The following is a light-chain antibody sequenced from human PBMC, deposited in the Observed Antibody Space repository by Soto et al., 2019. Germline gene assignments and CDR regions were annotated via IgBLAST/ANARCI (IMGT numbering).Light chain of an antibody. CDR2: KAS. J-gene: IGKJ4*01. Sequence: DIQMTQSPSTLSASVGDRVTITCRASQSISSWLAWYRQKPGKAPKLLIYKASSLESGVPSRFSGSGSGTEFTLTISSLQPDDFATYYCQQYNSSPTFGGGTKVDI. CDR1: QSISSW. V-gene: IGKV1-5*03. CDR3: QQYNSSPT.